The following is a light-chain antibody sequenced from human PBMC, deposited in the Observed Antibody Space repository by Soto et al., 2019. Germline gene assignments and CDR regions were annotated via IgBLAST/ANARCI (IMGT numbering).Light chain of an antibody. CDR2: DAS. CDR3: QQLNSYPIT. Sequence: DIQMSQSPSTLSASLGDRVTITCRASQSISSWLAWYQQKPGKAPKLLIYDASSLESGVPSRFSGSASGTDFTLTISSLQPEDFATYFCQQLNSYPITFGQGTRLE. V-gene: IGKV1-5*01. J-gene: IGKJ5*01. CDR1: QSISSW.